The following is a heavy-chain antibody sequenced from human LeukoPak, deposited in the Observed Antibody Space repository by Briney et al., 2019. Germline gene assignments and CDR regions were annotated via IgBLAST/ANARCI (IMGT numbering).Heavy chain of an antibody. Sequence: FTXXXXSMNWVRQAPGXGLEWVSSISSSSSYIYYADSVKGRFTISRDNAKNSLYLQMNSLRAEDTAVYYCAREMMYAVTATRPGYYYYGMDVWGQGTTVTVSS. D-gene: IGHD5-18*01. V-gene: IGHV3-21*01. CDR3: AREMMYAVTATRPGYYYYGMDV. CDR2: ISSSSSYI. J-gene: IGHJ6*02. CDR1: FTXXXXS.